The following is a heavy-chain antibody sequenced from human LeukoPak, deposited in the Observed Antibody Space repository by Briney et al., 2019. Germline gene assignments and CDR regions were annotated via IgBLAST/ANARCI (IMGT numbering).Heavy chain of an antibody. CDR1: GFTFSSYG. V-gene: IGHV3-23*01. D-gene: IGHD3-22*01. CDR3: AKHHYYDSSGSPTYAFDI. Sequence: GGSLRLSCAASGFTFSSYGMSWLRQAPGKGLEWVSAISGSGGNTYYADSVKGRFAISRDNYKNTLYLQTNSLRAEDTALYYCAKHHYYDSSGSPTYAFDIWGQGTVVTVSS. J-gene: IGHJ3*02. CDR2: ISGSGGNT.